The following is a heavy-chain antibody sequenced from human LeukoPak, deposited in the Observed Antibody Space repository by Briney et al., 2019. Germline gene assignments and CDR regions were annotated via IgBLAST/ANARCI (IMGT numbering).Heavy chain of an antibody. CDR2: ISGSGGST. Sequence: GGSLRLSCAASGFTFSSYAMSWVRQAPGKGLEWVSGISGSGGSTYYAHSEKGRYTISKDNSKNTLFLQMNSLRAEDTAVYYGIPVAGTGFDYWGQGTLVTVSS. J-gene: IGHJ4*02. CDR1: GFTFSSYA. CDR3: IPVAGTGFDY. V-gene: IGHV3-23*01. D-gene: IGHD6-19*01.